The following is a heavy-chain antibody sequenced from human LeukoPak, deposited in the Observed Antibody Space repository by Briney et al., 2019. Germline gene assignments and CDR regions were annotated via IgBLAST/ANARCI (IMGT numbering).Heavy chain of an antibody. Sequence: SETLSLTCTVSGGSISSGDYYWSWIRQPPGKGLEWIGEINHSGSTNYNPSLKSRVTISVDTSKNQFSLKLSSVTAADTAVYYCASPYGSGRRNWFDPWGQGTLVTVSS. J-gene: IGHJ5*02. CDR1: GGSISSGDYY. CDR2: INHSGST. D-gene: IGHD3-10*01. V-gene: IGHV4-39*07. CDR3: ASPYGSGRRNWFDP.